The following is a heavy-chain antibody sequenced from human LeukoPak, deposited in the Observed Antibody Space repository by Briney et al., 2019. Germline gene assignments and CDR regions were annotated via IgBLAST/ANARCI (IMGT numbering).Heavy chain of an antibody. CDR1: GYTFTGYY. CDR3: ARRARGILTGWKYYFDY. Sequence: ASVKVSCKASGYTFTGYYMHWVRQAPGQGLEWMGLISPNSGGTNYAQKFQGWVTMTRDTSISTAYMELSRLRSDDTAVYYCARRARGILTGWKYYFDYWGQGTLVTVSS. CDR2: ISPNSGGT. D-gene: IGHD3-9*01. V-gene: IGHV1-2*04. J-gene: IGHJ4*02.